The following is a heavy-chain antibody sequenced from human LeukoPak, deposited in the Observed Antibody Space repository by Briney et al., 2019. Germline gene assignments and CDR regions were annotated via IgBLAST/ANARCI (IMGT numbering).Heavy chain of an antibody. D-gene: IGHD2-15*01. J-gene: IGHJ4*02. Sequence: GGSPRLSCAASGFIFSSYAMHWVRQAPGKGLEYVSAISSNGGSTYYANSVKGRFTISRDNSKNTLYLQMGSLRAEDMAVYHCAREDQISFDYWGQGTLVTVSS. V-gene: IGHV3-64*01. CDR2: ISSNGGST. CDR1: GFIFSSYA. CDR3: AREDQISFDY.